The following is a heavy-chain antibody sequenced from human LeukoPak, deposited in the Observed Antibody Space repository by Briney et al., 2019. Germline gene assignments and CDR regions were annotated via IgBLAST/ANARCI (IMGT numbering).Heavy chain of an antibody. Sequence: ASVKVSCKAYGYTFANYYIHWVRQAPGQGLEWMGKISPTGDSISYAQRFRDRVTMTTDTSTITVYMELSNLRSEDTSVYYCARGSVTTDASFDYWGQGTLVTVSS. CDR3: ARGSVTTDASFDY. J-gene: IGHJ4*02. D-gene: IGHD4-17*01. V-gene: IGHV1-46*01. CDR1: GYTFANYY. CDR2: ISPTGDSI.